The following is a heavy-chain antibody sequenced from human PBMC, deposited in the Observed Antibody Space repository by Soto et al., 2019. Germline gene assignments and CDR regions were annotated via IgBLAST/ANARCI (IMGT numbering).Heavy chain of an antibody. J-gene: IGHJ4*02. Sequence: QVQLVESGGGVVQPGRSLKLSCAASGFTLSTYDIHWVRQAPGKGLEWVAVIWYDGSNKYYADSVKGRFTISRDNSKNTLYLQMNSLRAEDTAVYYCAKDGSGLGYWGQGTLVTVSS. D-gene: IGHD6-19*01. CDR1: GFTLSTYD. V-gene: IGHV3-33*06. CDR2: IWYDGSNK. CDR3: AKDGSGLGY.